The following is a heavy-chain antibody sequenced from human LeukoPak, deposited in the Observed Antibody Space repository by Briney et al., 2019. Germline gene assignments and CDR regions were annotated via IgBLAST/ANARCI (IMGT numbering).Heavy chain of an antibody. J-gene: IGHJ4*02. D-gene: IGHD6-13*01. V-gene: IGHV3-21*01. Sequence: PGGSLRLFCGASGFHFRSYSMNWLRQAPGKGLEGVSCISSYSSYIYYADSVKGRFNNIRGNAKNSLYLQINSLRGEDTAVYYCARMEGYSSSWYDDYWGQGTLVTVSS. CDR3: ARMEGYSSSWYDDY. CDR1: GFHFRSYS. CDR2: ISSYSSYI.